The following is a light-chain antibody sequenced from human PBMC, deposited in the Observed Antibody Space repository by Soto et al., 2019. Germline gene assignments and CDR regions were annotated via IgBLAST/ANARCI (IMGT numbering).Light chain of an antibody. CDR2: DAS. Sequence: VLTQSQGTLSLSPGETATRCSRASQTVRNNYLAWYQQKPGQAPRLLIYDASSRATGIPDRFSGGGAGTDFTLTTSRLEPEDFAVYYCQQFSSHPLTFGGGTKVDIK. CDR3: QQFSSHPLT. J-gene: IGKJ4*02. CDR1: QTVRNNY. V-gene: IGKV3-20*01.